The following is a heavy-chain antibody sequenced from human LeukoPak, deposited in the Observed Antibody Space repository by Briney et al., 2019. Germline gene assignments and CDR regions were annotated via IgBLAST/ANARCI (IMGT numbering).Heavy chain of an antibody. CDR2: ISGSSSGI. Sequence: GGSLRLSCTGSAFTFSSYSMNWVRQAPGKGLEWVSSISGSSSGIYYADSVKGRFIISRDNAKNSLYLQMNSLRAEDTAVYYCAGRAVAGRELWGQGTLVTVSS. J-gene: IGHJ4*02. CDR1: AFTFSSYS. V-gene: IGHV3-21*01. D-gene: IGHD6-19*01. CDR3: AGRAVAGREL.